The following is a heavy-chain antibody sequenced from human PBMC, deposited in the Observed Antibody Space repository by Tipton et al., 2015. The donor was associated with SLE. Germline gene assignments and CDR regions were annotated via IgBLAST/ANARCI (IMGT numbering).Heavy chain of an antibody. V-gene: IGHV4-59*01. J-gene: IGHJ2*01. D-gene: IGHD6-13*01. CDR2: IHSSGSI. Sequence: TLSLTCTVSGASINSDYWTWIRQPPGKGLEYIGYIHSSGSIDYNPSLKSRVTISADMSRNQFSLKLNSVTAADTALYYCARGSSQSNWYFDLWGRGTLVTVSS. CDR3: ARGSSQSNWYFDL. CDR1: GASINSDY.